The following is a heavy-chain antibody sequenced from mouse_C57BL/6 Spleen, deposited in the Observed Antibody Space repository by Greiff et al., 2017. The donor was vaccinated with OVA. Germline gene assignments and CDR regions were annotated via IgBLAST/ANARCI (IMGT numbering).Heavy chain of an antibody. CDR3: ARSLMIFYYFDY. CDR1: GYTFTDYN. Sequence: VQLQQSGPELVKPGASVKIPCKASGYTFTDYNMDWVKQSHGKSLEWIGDINPNNGGTIYNQKFKGKATLTVDKSSSTAYMELRSLTSEDTAVYYCARSLMIFYYFDYWGQGTTLTVSS. CDR2: INPNNGGT. J-gene: IGHJ2*01. D-gene: IGHD2-3*01. V-gene: IGHV1-18*01.